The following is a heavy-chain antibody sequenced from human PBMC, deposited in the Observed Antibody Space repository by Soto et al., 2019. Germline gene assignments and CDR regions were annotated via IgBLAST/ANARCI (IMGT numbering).Heavy chain of an antibody. CDR1: GFTFSSYG. J-gene: IGHJ3*02. D-gene: IGHD3-3*01. CDR3: ARDRGGSWSGGPDGFDI. Sequence: GGSLRLSCEASGFTFSSYGMHWVRQAPGKGLEWVAVIWYDGSNKYYADSVKGRFTISRDNSKNTLYLQMNSLRAEDTAVYYCARDRGGSWSGGPDGFDICGRGTMVTVS. V-gene: IGHV3-33*01. CDR2: IWYDGSNK.